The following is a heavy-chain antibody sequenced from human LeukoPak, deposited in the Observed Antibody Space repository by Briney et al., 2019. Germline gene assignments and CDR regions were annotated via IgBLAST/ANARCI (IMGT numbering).Heavy chain of an antibody. CDR3: ARGFDY. CDR2: IYTNGST. J-gene: IGHJ4*02. V-gene: IGHV4-61*02. Sequence: SQTLSLTCTVSGGSISSGYYYWSWTRQPAGKGLEWIRRIYTNGSTNYNPSLKSRVTISIDASKNHFSLKLTSVTAADTAVYFCARGFDYWGQGTLVTVSS. CDR1: GGSISSGYYY.